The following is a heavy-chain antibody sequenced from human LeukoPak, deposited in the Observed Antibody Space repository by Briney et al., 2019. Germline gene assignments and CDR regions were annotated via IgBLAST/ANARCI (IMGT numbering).Heavy chain of an antibody. Sequence: GALRLSCAASGFTFSDYYMSWIRQAPGKGLEWVSYISSSGSTIYYADSVKGRFTISRDNAKNSLYLQMNSLRAEDTAVYYCARDPPAVAAVRTYYYGMDVWGQGTTVTVSS. V-gene: IGHV3-11*01. D-gene: IGHD6-19*01. CDR3: ARDPPAVAAVRTYYYGMDV. CDR2: ISSSGSTI. CDR1: GFTFSDYY. J-gene: IGHJ6*02.